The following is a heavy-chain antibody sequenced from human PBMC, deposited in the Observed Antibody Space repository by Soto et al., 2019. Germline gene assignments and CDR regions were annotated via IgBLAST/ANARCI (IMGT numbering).Heavy chain of an antibody. J-gene: IGHJ6*02. V-gene: IGHV3-30-3*01. CDR2: ISYDGSNK. CDR3: ARDVRNRPWCYYGMDV. Sequence: QVQLVESGGGVVQPGRSLRLSCAASGFTFSSYAMHWVRQAPGKGLEWVAVISYDGSNKYYADSVKGRFTISRDNSKNTLYLQMNSLRAEDTAVYYCARDVRNRPWCYYGMDVWGQGTTVTVSS. D-gene: IGHD2-8*01. CDR1: GFTFSSYA.